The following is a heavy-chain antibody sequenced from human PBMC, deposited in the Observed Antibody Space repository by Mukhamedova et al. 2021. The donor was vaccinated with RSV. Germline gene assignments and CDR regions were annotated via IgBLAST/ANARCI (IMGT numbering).Heavy chain of an antibody. Sequence: GGTTEYAASMKGRFTISRDDSKNIAYLQMNSLETEDTAVYYCSRGGFNMVRGVVAGYSFDYWGQGTSVTVSS. D-gene: IGHD3-10*01. V-gene: IGHV3-49*02. CDR2: GGTT. CDR3: SRGGFNMVRGVVAGYSFDY. J-gene: IGHJ4*02.